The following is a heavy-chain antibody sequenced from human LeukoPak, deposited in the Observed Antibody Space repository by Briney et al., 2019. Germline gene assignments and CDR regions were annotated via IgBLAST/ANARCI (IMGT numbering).Heavy chain of an antibody. Sequence: SVKVSCKASGGTFSSYAISWVRQATGQGLEWMGGVIPIFGTANYAQKFQGRVTITADESTSTAYMELSSLRSEDPAVYYCARSPPRAVTPFDYWGQGTLVTVSS. J-gene: IGHJ4*02. V-gene: IGHV1-69*13. CDR1: GGTFSSYA. D-gene: IGHD4-17*01. CDR3: ARSPPRAVTPFDY. CDR2: VIPIFGTA.